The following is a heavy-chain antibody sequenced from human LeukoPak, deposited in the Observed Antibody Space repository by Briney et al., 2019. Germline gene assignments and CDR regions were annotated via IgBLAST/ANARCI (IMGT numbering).Heavy chain of an antibody. CDR3: AKDMTYYYDSSGYCFDY. D-gene: IGHD3-22*01. V-gene: IGHV3-9*01. CDR1: GFTFDDYA. Sequence: GGSLRLSCAASGFTFDDYAMHWVRQAPGKGLEWVSGISWNSGSIGYADSVKGRFTISRDNAKNSLYLQMNSLRAEDTALYYCAKDMTYYYDSSGYCFDYWGQGTLVTVS. CDR2: ISWNSGSI. J-gene: IGHJ4*02.